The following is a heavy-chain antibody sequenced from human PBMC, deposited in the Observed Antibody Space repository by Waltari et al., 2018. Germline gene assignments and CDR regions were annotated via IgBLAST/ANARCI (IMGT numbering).Heavy chain of an antibody. CDR1: GFTFSSYS. J-gene: IGHJ6*02. D-gene: IGHD1-26*01. Sequence: EVQLVESGGGLVKPGGSLRLSCAASGFTFSSYSMPWVRQAPGKGLEWVSSISSSSSYIYYADSVKGRFTISRDNAKNSLYLQMNSLRAEDTAVYYCARPLLYYYYGMDVWGQGTTVTVSS. V-gene: IGHV3-21*01. CDR2: ISSSSSYI. CDR3: ARPLLYYYYGMDV.